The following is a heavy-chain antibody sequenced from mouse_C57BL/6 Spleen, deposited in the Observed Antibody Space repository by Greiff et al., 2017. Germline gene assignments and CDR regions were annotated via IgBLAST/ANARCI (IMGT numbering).Heavy chain of an antibody. CDR1: GFSLTRYG. D-gene: IGHD1-1*01. CDR2: IWSGGST. V-gene: IGHV2-2*01. J-gene: IGHJ3*01. CDR3: ARDYGSSGGFAY. Sequence: QVQLQQSGPGLVQPSQCLSITCTASGFSLTRYGVHWVRQSPGKGLEWLGVIWSGGSTDYNAAFISILSISKDNSKSQVFFKMNSLQADDTAIYYCARDYGSSGGFAYWGQGTLVTVSA.